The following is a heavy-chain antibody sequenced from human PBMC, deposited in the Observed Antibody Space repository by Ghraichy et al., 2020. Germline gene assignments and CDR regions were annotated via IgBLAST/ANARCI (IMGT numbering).Heavy chain of an antibody. CDR2: ISWDGGST. J-gene: IGHJ4*02. V-gene: IGHV3-43*01. Sequence: GGSLNISCAASGFTFDDYTMHWVRQAPGKGLEWVSLISWDGGSTYYADSVKGRFTISRDNSKNSLYLQMNSLRTEDTALYYCAKDNDSSGYYPDYWGQGTLVTVSS. CDR3: AKDNDSSGYYPDY. D-gene: IGHD3-22*01. CDR1: GFTFDDYT.